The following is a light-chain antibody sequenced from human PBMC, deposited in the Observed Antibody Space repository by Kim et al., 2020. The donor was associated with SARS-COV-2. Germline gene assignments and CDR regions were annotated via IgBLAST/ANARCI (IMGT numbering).Light chain of an antibody. Sequence: QKVTISCYGSSSNIGNNYVSWYQQLPGTAPKLLIYDNNKRPSVIPDRFSGSKSGTSATLGITGLQTGDEADYYCGTWDSSLSAVVFGGGTQLTVL. CDR1: SSNIGNNY. V-gene: IGLV1-51*01. J-gene: IGLJ2*01. CDR3: GTWDSSLSAVV. CDR2: DNN.